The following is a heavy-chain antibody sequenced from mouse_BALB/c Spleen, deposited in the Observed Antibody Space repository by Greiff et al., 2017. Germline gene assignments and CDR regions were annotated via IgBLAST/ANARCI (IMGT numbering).Heavy chain of an antibody. CDR3: ARWLEGAMDY. CDR2: ISYSGST. Sequence: EVKLVESGPGLVKPSQSLSLTCTVTGYSITSDYAWNWIRQFPGNKLEWMGYISYSGSTSYNPSLKSRISITRDTSKNQFFLQLNSVTTEDTATYYCARWLEGAMDYWGQGTSVTVSS. CDR1: GYSITSDYA. J-gene: IGHJ4*01. D-gene: IGHD2-2*01. V-gene: IGHV3-2*02.